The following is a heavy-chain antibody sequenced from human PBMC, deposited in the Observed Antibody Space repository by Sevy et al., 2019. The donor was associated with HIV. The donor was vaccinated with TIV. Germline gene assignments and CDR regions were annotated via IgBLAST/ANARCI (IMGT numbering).Heavy chain of an antibody. Sequence: GRSLRLSCAASGFTFSSYAMHWVRQAPGKGLEWVAVISYDGSNKYNADSVKGRFTISRDNSKNTLYLQMNSLRAEDTAVYHCARDKNFWSAHFLSALGMDVWGQGTTVTVSS. J-gene: IGHJ6*02. CDR2: ISYDGSNK. D-gene: IGHD3-3*01. V-gene: IGHV3-30-3*01. CDR1: GFTFSSYA. CDR3: ARDKNFWSAHFLSALGMDV.